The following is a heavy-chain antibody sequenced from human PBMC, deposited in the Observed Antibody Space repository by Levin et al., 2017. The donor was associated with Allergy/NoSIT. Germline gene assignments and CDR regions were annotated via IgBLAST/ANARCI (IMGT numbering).Heavy chain of an antibody. D-gene: IGHD5-18*01. CDR2: INPNSGGT. Sequence: GASVKVSCKASGYTFTGYYMHWVRQAPGQGLEWMGWINPNSGGTNYAQKFQGRVTMTRDTSISTAYMELSRLRSDDTAVYYCARDPVGYSYGHDAFDIWGQGTMVTVSS. CDR3: ARDPVGYSYGHDAFDI. CDR1: GYTFTGYY. V-gene: IGHV1-2*02. J-gene: IGHJ3*02.